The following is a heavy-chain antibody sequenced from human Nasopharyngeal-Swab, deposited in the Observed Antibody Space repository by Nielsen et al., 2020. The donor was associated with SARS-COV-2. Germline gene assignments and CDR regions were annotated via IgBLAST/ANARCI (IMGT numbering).Heavy chain of an antibody. J-gene: IGHJ6*02. V-gene: IGHV3-9*01. CDR2: ISWNSGSI. CDR1: GFTFSSYA. Sequence: SLKISCAASGFTFSSYAMHWVRQAPGKGLEWVSGISWNSGSIGYADSVKGRFTISRDNAKNSLYLQMNSLRAEDTALYYCAKEDYYYGMDVWGQGTTVTVSS. CDR3: AKEDYYYGMDV.